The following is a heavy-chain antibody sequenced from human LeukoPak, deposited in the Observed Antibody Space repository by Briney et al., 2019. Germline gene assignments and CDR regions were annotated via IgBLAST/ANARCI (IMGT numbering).Heavy chain of an antibody. CDR1: GYTFTSYA. V-gene: IGHV1-3*01. CDR2: INAGNGNT. CDR3: ARDQGFVVNNWFDP. D-gene: IGHD3-16*01. J-gene: IGHJ5*02. Sequence: GASVKVSCKASGYTFTSYAMHWVRQAPGQRLEWMGWINAGNGNTKYSQKFQGRVTVTRDTSASTAYMELSSLRSEDTAVYYCARDQGFVVNNWFDPWGQGTLVTVSS.